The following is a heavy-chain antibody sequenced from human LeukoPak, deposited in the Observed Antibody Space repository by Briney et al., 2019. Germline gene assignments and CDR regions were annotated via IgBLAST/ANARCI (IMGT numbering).Heavy chain of an antibody. V-gene: IGHV1-69*13. Sequence: SVKVSCKASGGTFSSYAISWVRQAPGQGLEWMGGIIPIFGTANYAQKFQGRVTITADESTSTAYMELSSLRSEDTAVYYCAREGDIVVVPAATNYYYYGMDVWGQGTTVTVSS. CDR2: IIPIFGTA. CDR1: GGTFSSYA. J-gene: IGHJ6*02. CDR3: AREGDIVVVPAATNYYYYGMDV. D-gene: IGHD2-2*01.